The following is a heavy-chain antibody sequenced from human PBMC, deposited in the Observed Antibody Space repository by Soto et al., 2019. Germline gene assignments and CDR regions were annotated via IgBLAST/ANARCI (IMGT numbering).Heavy chain of an antibody. CDR3: ARDSQSSSWYLSRYYYYYGMDV. V-gene: IGHV3-21*01. Sequence: GGSLRLSCAASGFTFSSYSMNWVRQAPGKGLEWVSSISSSSSYIYYADSVKGRFTISRDNAKNSLYLQMNSLRAEDTAVYYCARDSQSSSWYLSRYYYYYGMDVWGQGTTVTVSS. CDR1: GFTFSSYS. D-gene: IGHD6-13*01. CDR2: ISSSSSYI. J-gene: IGHJ6*02.